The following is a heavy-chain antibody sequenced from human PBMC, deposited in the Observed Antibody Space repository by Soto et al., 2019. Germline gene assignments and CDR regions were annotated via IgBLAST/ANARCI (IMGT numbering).Heavy chain of an antibody. CDR1: VDSVSSNSAA. V-gene: IGHV6-1*01. J-gene: IGHJ6*02. D-gene: IGHD6-6*01. CDR3: ARDQQLVGFYYYYGMDV. CDR2: TYYRSKWYN. Sequence: SQTLSLTCAISVDSVSSNSAAWNCIRQSPSRGLEWLGRTYYRSKWYNDYAVSVKSRITINPDTSKNQFSLQLNSVTPEDTAVYYCARDQQLVGFYYYYGMDVWGQGTTVTVSS.